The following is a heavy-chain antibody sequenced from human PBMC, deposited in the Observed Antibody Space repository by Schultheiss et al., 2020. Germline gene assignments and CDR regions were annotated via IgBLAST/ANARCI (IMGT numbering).Heavy chain of an antibody. J-gene: IGHJ4*02. Sequence: SETLSLTCTVSSSSINSGGSFWSWIRQHPGKGLEWIGSIYYSGSTYYNPSLKSRVTISVDTSKNQFSLKLSSVTAEDTAVYYCARGNSAYYYDSSELGLDYWGQGTLVTVSS. D-gene: IGHD3-22*01. CDR2: IYYSGST. V-gene: IGHV4-39*01. CDR3: ARGNSAYYYDSSELGLDY. CDR1: SSSINSGGSF.